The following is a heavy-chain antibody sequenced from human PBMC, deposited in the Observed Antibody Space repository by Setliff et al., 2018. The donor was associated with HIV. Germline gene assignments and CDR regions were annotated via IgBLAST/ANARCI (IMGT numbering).Heavy chain of an antibody. CDR1: GGSISSGYYY. D-gene: IGHD2-2*01. V-gene: IGHV4-31*03. CDR3: ARGFDYAQRPPLYYFDY. Sequence: SETLSLTCTVTGGSISSGYYYWSWIRQHPGKGLEWIGYIYYSGNPFYNPFLRSRVTISLDTSKNQFSLKLSSVTAADTAVYYCARGFDYAQRPPLYYFDYWGQGALVTVSS. J-gene: IGHJ4*02. CDR2: IYYSGNP.